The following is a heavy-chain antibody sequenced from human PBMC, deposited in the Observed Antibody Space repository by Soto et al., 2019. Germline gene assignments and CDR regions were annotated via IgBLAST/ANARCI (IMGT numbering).Heavy chain of an antibody. CDR1: GFTFSSYS. J-gene: IGHJ5*02. CDR2: ISSSSSYI. D-gene: IGHD2-15*01. CDR3: ASLPGYCSGGSCYSENWFDP. V-gene: IGHV3-21*01. Sequence: GGSLRLSCAASGFTFSSYSMNWVRQAPGKGLEWVSSISSSSSYIYYADSVKGRFTISRDNAKNSLYLQMNSLRAEDTAVYYCASLPGYCSGGSCYSENWFDPWGQGTLVTVSS.